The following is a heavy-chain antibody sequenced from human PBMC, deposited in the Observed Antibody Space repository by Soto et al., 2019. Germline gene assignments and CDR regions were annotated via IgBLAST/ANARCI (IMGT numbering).Heavy chain of an antibody. Sequence: HPGGSLRLSCAASGFTFSGYEMNWVRQAPGKGLEWVSYISGSGSTIYYADSVKGRFTISRDNAKDSLYLQMNSLRAEDTAVYYCAREVVVFGVIIPTPMYVWGQGTTVTVSS. V-gene: IGHV3-48*03. CDR2: ISGSGSTI. CDR3: AREVVVFGVIIPTPMYV. J-gene: IGHJ6*02. D-gene: IGHD3-22*01. CDR1: GFTFSGYE.